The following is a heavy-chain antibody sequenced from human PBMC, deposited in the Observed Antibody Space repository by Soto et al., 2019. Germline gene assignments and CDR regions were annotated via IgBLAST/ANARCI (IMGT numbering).Heavy chain of an antibody. J-gene: IGHJ6*02. V-gene: IGHV3-11*01. CDR3: VRDGRTLSYYGLDV. Sequence: QVQLVESGGGLVKPGGSLRLSCAASGFILSDYYMSWIRQAPGKGLDWVSYISVSGTSIYYADSVKGRFTVSRDNAKSSVYLQMNSLRAEDTAIYYCVRDGRTLSYYGLDVWGQGTTVTVSS. CDR2: ISVSGTSI. CDR1: GFILSDYY.